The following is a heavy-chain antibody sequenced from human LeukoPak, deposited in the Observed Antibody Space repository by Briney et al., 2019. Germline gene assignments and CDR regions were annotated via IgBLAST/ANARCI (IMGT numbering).Heavy chain of an antibody. J-gene: IGHJ5*02. CDR1: GFTFSRHW. D-gene: IGHD3-16*01. V-gene: IGHV3-7*01. CDR3: ARLLGESTIYDL. Sequence: GGSLRLSCAASGFTFSRHWMSWVRQASGKGLEWVASINQGASQKYYVDSVKGRFIISRDNAKNSLSLQMNSLRAEDTAVYYCARLLGESTIYDLWGQGTLVTVSS. CDR2: INQGASQK.